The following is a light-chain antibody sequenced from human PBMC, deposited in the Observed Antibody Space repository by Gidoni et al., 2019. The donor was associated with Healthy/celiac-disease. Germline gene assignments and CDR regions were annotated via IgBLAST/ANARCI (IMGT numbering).Light chain of an antibody. CDR2: DAS. V-gene: IGKV3-11*01. CDR3: EQRSNGPYT. CDR1: QSVSSY. Sequence: EIVLTQSPATLSLSPGERATLSCRASQSVSSYLALYQQKPGQAPRLLIYDASNRATGIPAMYSDRVSGTDYTLTINSLESEYFAVYFCEQRSNGPYTFGQGTKLEIK. J-gene: IGKJ2*01.